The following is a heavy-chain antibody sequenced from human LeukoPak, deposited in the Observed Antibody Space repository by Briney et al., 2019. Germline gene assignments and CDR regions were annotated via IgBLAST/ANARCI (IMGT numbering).Heavy chain of an antibody. CDR1: GFAFSTYW. V-gene: IGHV3-74*01. D-gene: IGHD1-26*01. J-gene: IGHJ4*02. Sequence: PGGSLRLSCAASGFAFSTYWMHWVRQVPGKGLVCVSRINSDGSTTTYADSVKGRFTISRDNAKNTVYLQMNSLRADDTAVYYCARGGGSAGDFWGQGILVTVSS. CDR2: INSDGSTT. CDR3: ARGGGSAGDF.